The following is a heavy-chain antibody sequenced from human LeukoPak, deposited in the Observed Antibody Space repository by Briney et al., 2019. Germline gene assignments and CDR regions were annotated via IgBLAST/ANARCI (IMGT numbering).Heavy chain of an antibody. CDR3: ARVSVVTATTPSADMDV. CDR2: ISSSGSTI. J-gene: IGHJ6*03. Sequence: PGGSLRLSCAASGFTFSSYEMNWVRQAPGKGLEWVSYISSSGSTIYYADSVKGRFTISRDNAKNSLYLQMDSLRAEDTAVYYCARVSVVTATTPSADMDVWGKGTTVTVSS. D-gene: IGHD1-20*01. CDR1: GFTFSSYE. V-gene: IGHV3-48*03.